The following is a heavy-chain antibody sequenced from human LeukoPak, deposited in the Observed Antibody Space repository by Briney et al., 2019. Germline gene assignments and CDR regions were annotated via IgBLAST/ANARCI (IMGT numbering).Heavy chain of an antibody. CDR2: IYTSGST. CDR1: GGSISSYY. J-gene: IGHJ3*02. V-gene: IGHV4-59*10. Sequence: SETLSLTCAVYGGSISSYYWSWIRQPAGKGLEWIGRIYTSGSTNYNPSLKSRVTMSVDTSKNQFSLKLSSVTAADTAVYYCARGGYYSAFDIWGQGTMVTVSS. CDR3: ARGGYYSAFDI. D-gene: IGHD3-3*01.